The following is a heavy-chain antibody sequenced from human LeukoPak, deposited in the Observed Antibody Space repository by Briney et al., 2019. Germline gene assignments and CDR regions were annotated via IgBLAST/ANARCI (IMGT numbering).Heavy chain of an antibody. CDR2: INPNSGGT. CDR1: GYTFTSYG. V-gene: IGHV1-2*04. Sequence: GASVKVSCKASGYTFTSYGISWVRQAPGQGLEWMGWINPNSGGTNYAQKFQGWVTMTRETSSSTAYMELSRLRSDDTAVYYCARGGSSGHYYYHYGMDVWGPGTTVTVSS. J-gene: IGHJ6*02. D-gene: IGHD6-19*01. CDR3: ARGGSSGHYYYHYGMDV.